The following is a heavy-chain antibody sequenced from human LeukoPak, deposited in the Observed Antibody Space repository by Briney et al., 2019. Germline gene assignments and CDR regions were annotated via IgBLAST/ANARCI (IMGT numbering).Heavy chain of an antibody. V-gene: IGHV3-48*01. D-gene: IGHD3-22*01. Sequence: GGSLRLSCAASGFTFSSYSMNWVRQAPGKGLEWISYISSSSSTIYYADSVKGRFTISRDNAKNSLYLQMNSLRAEDTAVYYCARESGYYLGSSAFDIWGQGTMVTVSS. CDR3: ARESGYYLGSSAFDI. CDR2: ISSSSSTI. J-gene: IGHJ3*02. CDR1: GFTFSSYS.